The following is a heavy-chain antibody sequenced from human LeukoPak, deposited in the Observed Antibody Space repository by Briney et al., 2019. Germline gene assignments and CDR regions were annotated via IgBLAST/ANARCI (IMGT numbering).Heavy chain of an antibody. Sequence: GASVKVSCKASGYTFTGYYMHWVRQAPGQGLEWMGWINPNSGGTNYAQKFQGRVTMTRDTSISTAYMELSRLRSDDTAVYYCARESTSGGYHGHKRWFDPWGQGTLVTVSS. V-gene: IGHV1-2*02. D-gene: IGHD1-26*01. CDR1: GYTFTGYY. J-gene: IGHJ5*02. CDR2: INPNSGGT. CDR3: ARESTSGGYHGHKRWFDP.